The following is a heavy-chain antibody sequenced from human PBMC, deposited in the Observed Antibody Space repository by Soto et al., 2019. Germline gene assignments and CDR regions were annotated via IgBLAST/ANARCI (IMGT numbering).Heavy chain of an antibody. J-gene: IGHJ6*02. CDR1: GYSISSGYS. V-gene: IGHV4-38-2*02. CDR2: IYHSGST. D-gene: IGHD3-10*02. CDR3: ARDGYPSITMLDV. Sequence: PSETLSLTCAVSGYSISSGYSWGWIRQPPGKGLEWIGSIYHSGSTYYNPSLKSRVTISVDTSKNQFSLKLSSVTAADTAVYYCARDGYPSITMLDVWGQGTTVTVSS.